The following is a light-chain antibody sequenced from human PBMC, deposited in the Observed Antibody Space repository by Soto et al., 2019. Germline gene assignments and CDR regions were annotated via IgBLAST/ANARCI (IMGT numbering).Light chain of an antibody. J-gene: IGLJ2*01. CDR1: TGAVTSNHH. V-gene: IGLV7-46*01. Sequence: QAVVTQEPSLTVSTGGTVTLTCGSSTGAVTSNHHPYWFQQKAGQAPRTLIYDTSTKHSWTPARFSGSLLGDKAALTLSGAQPEDEAQYYCFLSYNAARFFCGGTTLTVL. CDR3: FLSYNAARF. CDR2: DTS.